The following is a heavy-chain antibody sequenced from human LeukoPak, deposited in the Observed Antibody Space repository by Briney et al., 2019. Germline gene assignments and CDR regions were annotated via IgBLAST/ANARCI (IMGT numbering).Heavy chain of an antibody. CDR2: ISAYNGNT. V-gene: IGHV1-18*01. J-gene: IGHJ4*02. Sequence: ASVKVSCKASGYTFTSYGISWVRQAPGQGLEWMGWISAYNGNTNYAQKLQGRVTMTTDTSPSTAYMELRSLRSDDTAVYYCARDTPPLYIAVAGDFDYWGQGTLVTVSS. CDR1: GYTFTSYG. CDR3: ARDTPPLYIAVAGDFDY. D-gene: IGHD6-19*01.